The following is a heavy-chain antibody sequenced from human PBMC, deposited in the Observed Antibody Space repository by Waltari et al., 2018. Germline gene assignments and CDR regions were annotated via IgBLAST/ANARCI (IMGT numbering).Heavy chain of an antibody. CDR3: ATVLTTVPTYWFDP. CDR1: GYTFTDYY. D-gene: IGHD4-4*01. CDR2: VDPADSET. Sequence: EVQLVQSGAEVKKPGATVKISCKASGYTFTDYYKHGVQQAPGKGLEWMGRVDPADSETIYAEKFQGRVTITADTSTDTAYMELSSLRSEDTAIYFCATVLTTVPTYWFDPWGQGTLVTVSS. V-gene: IGHV1-69-2*01. J-gene: IGHJ5*02.